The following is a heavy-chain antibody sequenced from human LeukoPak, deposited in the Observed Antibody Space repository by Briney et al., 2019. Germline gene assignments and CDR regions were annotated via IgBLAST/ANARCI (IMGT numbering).Heavy chain of an antibody. V-gene: IGHV1-69*06. CDR3: ARIAAAGIYYYYYYMDV. CDR1: GGTFSSYA. Sequence: ASVKVSCKASGGTFSSYAISWVRQAPGQGLEWMGGIIPIFGTANYAQKFQGRVTITADKSTSTAYMELSSLRSDDTAVYYCARIAAAGIYYYYYYMDVWGKGTTVTVSS. CDR2: IIPIFGTA. J-gene: IGHJ6*03. D-gene: IGHD6-13*01.